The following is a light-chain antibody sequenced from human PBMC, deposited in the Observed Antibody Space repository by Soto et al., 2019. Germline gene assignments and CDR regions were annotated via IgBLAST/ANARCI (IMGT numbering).Light chain of an antibody. CDR1: QSVSSSY. V-gene: IGKV3-20*01. J-gene: IGKJ1*01. Sequence: EIVLTQSPGTLSLSPGERATLSCRASQSVSSSYLAWYQQKPGQAPRLLIYGASSRATGIPDRFSGSGAGTDFTLTISRREPADVAVYYCQQYGSSPRLTFGQGTKVEIK. CDR2: GAS. CDR3: QQYGSSPRLT.